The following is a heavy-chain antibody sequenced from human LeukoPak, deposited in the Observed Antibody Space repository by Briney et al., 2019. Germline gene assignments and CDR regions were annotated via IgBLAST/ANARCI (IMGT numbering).Heavy chain of an antibody. Sequence: GGSLRLSCAASGFTFSSYSTNWVRQAPGKGLEWVSSISSSSSYIDYADSVKGRFTISRDNAKNSLYLQMNSLRAEDTAVYYCARDPGRGLYFDYWGQGTLVTVSS. D-gene: IGHD6-19*01. J-gene: IGHJ4*02. V-gene: IGHV3-21*01. CDR3: ARDPGRGLYFDY. CDR1: GFTFSSYS. CDR2: ISSSSSYI.